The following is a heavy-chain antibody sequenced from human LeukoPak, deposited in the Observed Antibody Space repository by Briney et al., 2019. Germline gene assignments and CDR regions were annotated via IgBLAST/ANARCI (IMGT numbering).Heavy chain of an antibody. V-gene: IGHV1-2*02. CDR2: INPNSGGT. Sequence: GASVKVSCKASGYTFTGYYMHWVRQAPGQGLEWMGWINPNSGGTNYAQKFQGRVTMTRDTSISTAYMELSRLRSDDTAVYYCARDVKCSSTSCYGLYYYYMDVRGKGTTVTVSS. CDR3: ARDVKCSSTSCYGLYYYYMDV. J-gene: IGHJ6*03. CDR1: GYTFTGYY. D-gene: IGHD2-2*01.